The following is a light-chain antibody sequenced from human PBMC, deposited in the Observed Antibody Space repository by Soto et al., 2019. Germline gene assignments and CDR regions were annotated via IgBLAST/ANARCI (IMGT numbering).Light chain of an antibody. CDR1: QSISSY. CDR3: QQRYSTPPVT. Sequence: DIQMTQSPSSLSASVGDRVTITCRASQSISSYLNWYQQKPGQAPKLLIYAASSLQSGVPSRFSGSGSGTDVTLTISSLQPEDFATYYCQQRYSTPPVTFGQGTRLEIK. V-gene: IGKV1-39*01. J-gene: IGKJ5*01. CDR2: AAS.